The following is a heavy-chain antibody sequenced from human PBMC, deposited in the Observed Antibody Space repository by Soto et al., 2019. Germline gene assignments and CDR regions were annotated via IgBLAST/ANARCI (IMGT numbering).Heavy chain of an antibody. J-gene: IGHJ4*02. CDR1: GFTFSSYG. CDR3: ARDWREYSGYDIRPWDRFDY. V-gene: IGHV3-33*01. Sequence: QVQLVESGGGVVQPGRSLRLSCAASGFTFSSYGMHWVRQAPGKGLEWVAVIWYDGSNKYYADSVKGRFTISRDNSKNTLYLQMNSLRAEDAAVYYCARDWREYSGYDIRPWDRFDYWGQGTLVTVSS. CDR2: IWYDGSNK. D-gene: IGHD5-12*01.